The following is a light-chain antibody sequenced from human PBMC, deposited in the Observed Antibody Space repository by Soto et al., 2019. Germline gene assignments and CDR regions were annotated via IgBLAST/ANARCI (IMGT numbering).Light chain of an antibody. V-gene: IGKV3-11*01. J-gene: IGKJ5*01. CDR2: DAS. Sequence: ENALTKSPANLSLSPGARATPPCRASQSVSSYLAWYQQKPGQAPRLLIYDASNRATGIPARFSGSGSGTDFTLTISSLEPEDFAVYYCQQRSNWPSITFGQGTRLEI. CDR1: QSVSSY. CDR3: QQRSNWPSIT.